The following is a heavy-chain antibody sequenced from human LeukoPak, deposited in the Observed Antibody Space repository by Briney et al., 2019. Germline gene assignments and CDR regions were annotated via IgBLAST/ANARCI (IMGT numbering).Heavy chain of an antibody. V-gene: IGHV3-30*18. CDR1: GFTFNNYG. CDR2: ISYDGRNI. J-gene: IGHJ4*02. CDR3: AKGPLRGTAAAIDY. D-gene: IGHD2-2*01. Sequence: GGSLRLSCAASGFTFNNYGTHWVRQAPGKGLEWVAVISYDGRNIHYPDSVKGRFTISRDISTDTLWLQMDSLRTEDTAVYYCAKGPLRGTAAAIDYWGQGTLVTVSS.